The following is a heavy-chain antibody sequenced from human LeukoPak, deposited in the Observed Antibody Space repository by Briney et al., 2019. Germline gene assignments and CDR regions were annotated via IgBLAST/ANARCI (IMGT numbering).Heavy chain of an antibody. CDR3: AREGSGRTAYNDGLDV. V-gene: IGHV3-53*01. D-gene: IGHD3-10*01. CDR2: IRGGGST. Sequence: GGSLRLSCAASGFTVSSSYMTWVRQAPGKGLEWVSVIRGGGSTVYADSVKGRFTISRDNSKNTLYLQLNSLRAEDMAVYYCAREGSGRTAYNDGLDVWGQGTMVTVSS. CDR1: GFTVSSSY. J-gene: IGHJ3*01.